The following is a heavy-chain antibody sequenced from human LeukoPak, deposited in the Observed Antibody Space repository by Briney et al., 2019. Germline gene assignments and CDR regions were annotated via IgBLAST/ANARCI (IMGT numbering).Heavy chain of an antibody. CDR2: VDPDDGQR. CDR1: GSTVNDIS. CDR3: AAVTGHYTLLDA. J-gene: IGHJ5*02. Sequence: ASVKVSCTISGSTVNDISMHWVGHPPGKGLGWMGGVDPDDGQRVYAQKFQGRVIMTEDTSTHTAYMELSGLRSEDTAVYYCAAVTGHYTLLDAWGQGALVTVST. D-gene: IGHD7-27*01. V-gene: IGHV1-24*01.